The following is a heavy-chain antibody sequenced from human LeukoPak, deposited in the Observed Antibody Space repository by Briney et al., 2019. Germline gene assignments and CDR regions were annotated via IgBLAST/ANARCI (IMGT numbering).Heavy chain of an antibody. J-gene: IGHJ4*02. D-gene: IGHD3-3*01. CDR3: ARGLQGRITIFGVVGL. V-gene: IGHV3-30-3*01. Sequence: GGSLRLSCAASGFTFSSYAMHWVRQAPGKGLEWVAVISYDGSNKYYADSVKGRFTISRDNSKNTLYLQMNSLRAEDTAVYYCARGLQGRITIFGVVGLWGQGTLVTVSS. CDR1: GFTFSSYA. CDR2: ISYDGSNK.